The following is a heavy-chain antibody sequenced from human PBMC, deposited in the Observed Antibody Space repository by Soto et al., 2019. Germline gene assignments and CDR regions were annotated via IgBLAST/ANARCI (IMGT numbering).Heavy chain of an antibody. D-gene: IGHD1-26*01. V-gene: IGHV2-5*01. CDR2: TYWNDDE. J-gene: IGHJ4*02. Sequence: QITLKESGPTLVKPTQTLTLTCTFSGFSLSTSGVAVGWIRQPPGKALQWLALTYWNDDERYNPSLKSRLTITKDTSKNQVVLTMTNMDPVDTATYYCAHWGEDIYSRSFDYWGQGTLVTVSS. CDR1: GFSLSTSGVA. CDR3: AHWGEDIYSRSFDY.